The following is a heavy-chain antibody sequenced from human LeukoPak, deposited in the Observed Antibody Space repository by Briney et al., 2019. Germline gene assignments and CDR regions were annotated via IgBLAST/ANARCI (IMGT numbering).Heavy chain of an antibody. CDR1: GYTLTELS. J-gene: IGHJ6*02. CDR3: ATDGFLGVTTADYYYCGMDV. CDR2: FDPEDGET. D-gene: IGHD4-11*01. Sequence: ASVKVSCKVSGYTLTELSMHWVRQAPGKGLEWMGGFDPEDGETIYAQKFQGRVTMTEDTSTDTAYMELSSLRSEDTAVYYCATDGFLGVTTADYYYCGMDVWGQGTTVTVSS. V-gene: IGHV1-24*01.